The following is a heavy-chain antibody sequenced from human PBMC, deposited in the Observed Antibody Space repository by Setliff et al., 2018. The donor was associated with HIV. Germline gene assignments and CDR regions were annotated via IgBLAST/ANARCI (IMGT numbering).Heavy chain of an antibody. D-gene: IGHD2-2*01. CDR2: IYTSGST. Sequence: SETLSLTCTVSGGSISSGSYYWSWIRQPAGKGLEWIGHIYTSGSTNYNPSLKSRVTISVDTSKNQFSLKLSSVTAADTAVYFCARKVGGDFDYWGQGTLVTVSS. J-gene: IGHJ4*02. CDR3: ARKVGGDFDY. CDR1: GGSISSGSYY. V-gene: IGHV4-61*09.